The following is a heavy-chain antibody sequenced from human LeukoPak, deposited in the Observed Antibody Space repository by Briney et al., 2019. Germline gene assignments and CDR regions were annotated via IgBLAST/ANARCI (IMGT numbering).Heavy chain of an antibody. Sequence: ASVKVSCKASGYTFTSYGISWVRQAPGQGLEWMGWISAYNGNTNYAQKLQGRVTMTTDTSTSTVYMELRSLRSDDTAVYYCARDEGIAVAAVGYWGQGTLVTVSS. J-gene: IGHJ4*02. CDR2: ISAYNGNT. CDR1: GYTFTSYG. V-gene: IGHV1-18*01. D-gene: IGHD6-19*01. CDR3: ARDEGIAVAAVGY.